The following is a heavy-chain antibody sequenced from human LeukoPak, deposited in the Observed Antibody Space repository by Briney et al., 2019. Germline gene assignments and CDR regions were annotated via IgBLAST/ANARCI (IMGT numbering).Heavy chain of an antibody. Sequence: GASVKVSCKASGYTFTGYYMHWVPQAPGQGLEWMGRINPNSGGTKYAQKFRGRVTMTRDTSISTAYMELSRLRYDETAVYYCACPYYYDSSGYPFDYLREGTLVTDSS. D-gene: IGHD3-22*01. CDR1: GYTFTGYY. V-gene: IGHV1-2*06. J-gene: IGHJ4*02. CDR2: INPNSGGT. CDR3: ACPYYYDSSGYPFDY.